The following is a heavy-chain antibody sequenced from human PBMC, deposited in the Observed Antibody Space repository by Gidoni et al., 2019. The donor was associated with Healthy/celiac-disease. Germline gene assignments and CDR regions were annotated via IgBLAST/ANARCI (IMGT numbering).Heavy chain of an antibody. CDR1: GDTVTGYY. J-gene: IGHJ5*02. Sequence: QVQLVQSGAEVKKPGASVKVSCKASGDTVTGYYMHWVRQAPGQGLEWMGWINPNSGGTNYAQKFQGWVTMTRDTSISTAYMELSRLRSDDTAVYYCAREGGYGDYPWFDPWGQGTLVTVSS. V-gene: IGHV1-2*04. D-gene: IGHD4-17*01. CDR3: AREGGYGDYPWFDP. CDR2: INPNSGGT.